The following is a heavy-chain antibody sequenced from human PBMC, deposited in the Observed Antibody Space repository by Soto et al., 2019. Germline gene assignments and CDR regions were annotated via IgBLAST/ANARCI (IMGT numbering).Heavy chain of an antibody. CDR3: ARLTEAVTTFVN. V-gene: IGHV3-7*03. D-gene: IGHD1-1*01. J-gene: IGHJ4*02. CDR1: GFALSPYW. CDR2: INQGGSVK. Sequence: GGSLRLSCEASGFALSPYWMSWVRQAPGTGLEWVASINQGGSVKHYVDSVRGRFSITRDNAKNSLFLQMNSLSAEDTAVDYCARLTEAVTTFVNWGQGTPVTVSS.